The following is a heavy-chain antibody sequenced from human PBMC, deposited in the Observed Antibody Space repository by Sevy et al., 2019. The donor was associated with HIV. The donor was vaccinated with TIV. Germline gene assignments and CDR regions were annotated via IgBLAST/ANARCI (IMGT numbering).Heavy chain of an antibody. Sequence: GGSLRLSCAVSGFSFDSYGMTWVRQAPGKGLEWVSGISGSGTRTYYADSVKGRFIISRDNSKNTLYLQMNSLRSEDQDIYYCAEGGGGHYDPDEIGYYFYYYNMDVWGKGTTVTVSS. CDR2: ISGSGTRT. J-gene: IGHJ6*03. CDR3: AEGGGGHYDPDEIGYYFYYYNMDV. D-gene: IGHD3-22*01. CDR1: GFSFDSYG. V-gene: IGHV3-23*01.